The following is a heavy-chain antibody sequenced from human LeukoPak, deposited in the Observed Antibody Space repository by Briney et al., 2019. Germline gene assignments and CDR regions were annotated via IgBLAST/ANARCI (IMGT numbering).Heavy chain of an antibody. CDR2: ISYDGSNK. J-gene: IGHJ4*02. V-gene: IGHV3-30-3*01. D-gene: IGHD6-19*01. Sequence: GRSLRLSCAASGFTFSSYAMHWVHQAPGKGLEWVAVISYDGSNKYYADSVKGRFTISRDNAKNSLYLQMNSLRAEDTAVYYCARDIAVAGINYWGQGTLVTVSS. CDR3: ARDIAVAGINY. CDR1: GFTFSSYA.